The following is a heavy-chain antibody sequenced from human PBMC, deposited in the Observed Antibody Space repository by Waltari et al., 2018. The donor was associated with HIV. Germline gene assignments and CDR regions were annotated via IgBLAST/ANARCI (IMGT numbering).Heavy chain of an antibody. V-gene: IGHV4-30-4*01. D-gene: IGHD2-2*01. CDR2: IYYSGGT. CDR3: ARAGSVFGTSPYGMDV. J-gene: IGHJ6*02. Sequence: QVQLQESGPGLVKPSQTLSLTCTVSGGSISSGDYYWSWIRQPPGKGLEWIGYIYYSGGTYYNPSLKSRVTISVDTAKNQFSLKLSSVSAADTAVYYCARAGSVFGTSPYGMDVWGQGTTVTVSS. CDR1: GGSISSGDYY.